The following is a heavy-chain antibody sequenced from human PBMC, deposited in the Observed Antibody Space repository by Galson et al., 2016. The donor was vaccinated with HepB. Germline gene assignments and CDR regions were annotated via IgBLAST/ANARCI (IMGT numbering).Heavy chain of an antibody. J-gene: IGHJ4*02. CDR1: GFTFSSYG. Sequence: SLRLSCAASGFTFSSYGMHWVRQAPGKGLEWVAVIWYDGTQKYYADSVKGRFIISRDNSKNTLHLQMNSLRAEDTAVYYCARASIHMIKFGGGIVGGPWSGADHWGQGTLVTVSS. CDR3: ARASIHMIKFGGGIVGGPWSGADH. D-gene: IGHD3-16*02. V-gene: IGHV3-33*01. CDR2: IWYDGTQK.